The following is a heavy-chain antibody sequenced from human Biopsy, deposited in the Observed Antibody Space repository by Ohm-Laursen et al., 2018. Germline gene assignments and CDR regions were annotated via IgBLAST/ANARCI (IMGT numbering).Heavy chain of an antibody. CDR2: INTDGSST. V-gene: IGHV3-74*01. CDR1: EFIFSRFC. D-gene: IGHD2-2*01. J-gene: IGHJ6*02. CDR3: ARESALKWYQSLSYFNGMDV. Sequence: SLRLSCAASEFIFSRFCMYWVRQAPGKGLVWVSRINTDGSSTNYADAVKGRFTISRDNAKNSLFLHMNSLRAEDTAVYYCARESALKWYQSLSYFNGMDVWGQGTTVTVSS.